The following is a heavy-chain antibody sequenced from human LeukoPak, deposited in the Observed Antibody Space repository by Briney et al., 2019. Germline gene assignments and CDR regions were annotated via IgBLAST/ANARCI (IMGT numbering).Heavy chain of an antibody. V-gene: IGHV3-23*01. CDR3: AKVPDSGWFDP. D-gene: IGHD1-26*01. CDR2: ISGSGGST. CDR1: GFTFSSYT. J-gene: IGHJ5*02. Sequence: GGALRLSCAASGFTFSSYTMSWVRQAPGKGLEWVSAISGSGGSTYYADSVKGRVTISRDNSKNTLYLQMNSLRAEDTAVYYCAKVPDSGWFDPWGQGTLVTVSS.